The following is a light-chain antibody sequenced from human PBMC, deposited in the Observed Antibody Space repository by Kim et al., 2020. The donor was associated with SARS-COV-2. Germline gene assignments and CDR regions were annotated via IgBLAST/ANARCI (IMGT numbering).Light chain of an antibody. V-gene: IGKV1-12*01. J-gene: IGKJ3*01. Sequence: AAGGDRGDSTSRASQDIGTWLAWYEQKPGKAPEVLIYAASSLQSGVPSRFSGSGSETDFTHTISSLQREDFAIYYCQQSSSFPATFGPGTKVDIK. CDR2: AAS. CDR3: QQSSSFPAT. CDR1: QDIGTW.